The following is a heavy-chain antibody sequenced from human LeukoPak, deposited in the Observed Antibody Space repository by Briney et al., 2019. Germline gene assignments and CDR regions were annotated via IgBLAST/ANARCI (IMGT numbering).Heavy chain of an antibody. V-gene: IGHV3-30*04. CDR3: ARDSRACGSYCRPIDY. J-gene: IGHJ4*02. D-gene: IGHD1-26*01. CDR1: GFTFSTYA. Sequence: PGGSLRLSCAASGFTFSTYAMHWVRQAPGKGLEWVAVISYGGSSENYADSVKGRFTISRDNAENSLYLQMNSLRAEDTAVYYCARDSRACGSYCRPIDYWGQGTLVTVSS. CDR2: ISYGGSSE.